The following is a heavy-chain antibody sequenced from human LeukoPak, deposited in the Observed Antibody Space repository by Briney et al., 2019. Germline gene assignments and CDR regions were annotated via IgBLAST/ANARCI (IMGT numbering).Heavy chain of an antibody. CDR3: ARDRGGIGYYMDV. Sequence: PGGSLRLSCAASGFTFSTYSMNWVRQAPGKGLEWVSSIRSIGGNIYYEDSVKGRFTISRDNAKTSLYLQMNSLRAEDTALYYCARDRGGIGYYMDVWGKGTTVTVSS. CDR1: GFTFSTYS. V-gene: IGHV3-48*01. D-gene: IGHD3-16*02. CDR2: IRSIGGNI. J-gene: IGHJ6*03.